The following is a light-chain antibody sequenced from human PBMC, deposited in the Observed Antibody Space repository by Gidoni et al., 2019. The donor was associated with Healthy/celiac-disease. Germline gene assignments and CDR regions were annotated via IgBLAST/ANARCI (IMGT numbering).Light chain of an antibody. J-gene: IGLJ2*01. Sequence: QSVLTQPPSASGTPGQRVTISCSGSRPNIGSNTLNWYQQPPGPAPKLLIYSNNQRPSGVPDRFSGSKSGTSASLAISGLQSEDEADYYCAAWDDSLNGVVFGGGTKLTVL. CDR2: SNN. V-gene: IGLV1-44*01. CDR3: AAWDDSLNGVV. CDR1: RPNIGSNT.